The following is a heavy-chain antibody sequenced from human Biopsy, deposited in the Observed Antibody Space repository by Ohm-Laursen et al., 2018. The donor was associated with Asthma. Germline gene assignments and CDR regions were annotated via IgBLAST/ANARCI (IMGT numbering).Heavy chain of an antibody. J-gene: IGHJ6*04. CDR3: ARGYSGSDRIVYYYSGLEV. Sequence: SSVKVSCKASGDSFSNYAISWVRQAPGQGLEWMGGLIPVLGTPDHAQMFEGRVTITADESTSTAYMELSSLSPEDTAVYYCARGYSGSDRIVYYYSGLEVGAKGTTVTASS. V-gene: IGHV1-69*01. CDR2: LIPVLGTP. CDR1: GDSFSNYA. D-gene: IGHD5-12*01.